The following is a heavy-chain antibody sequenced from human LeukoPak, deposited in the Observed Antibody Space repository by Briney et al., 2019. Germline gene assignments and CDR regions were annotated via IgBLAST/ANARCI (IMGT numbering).Heavy chain of an antibody. CDR3: ARDSAAAGKGYYYYYSMDV. J-gene: IGHJ6*02. CDR2: IYTSGST. D-gene: IGHD6-13*01. CDR1: GGSISSYY. Sequence: PSETLSLTCTVSGGSISSYYWSWIRQPAGKGLEWIGRIYTSGSTNYNPSLKSRVTMSVDTSKNQFSLKLSSVTAADTAVYYCARDSAAAGKGYYYYYSMDVWGQGTTVTVSS. V-gene: IGHV4-4*07.